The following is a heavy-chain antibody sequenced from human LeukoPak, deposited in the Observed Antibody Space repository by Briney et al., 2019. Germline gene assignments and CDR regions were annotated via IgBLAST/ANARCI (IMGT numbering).Heavy chain of an antibody. CDR1: GSTFSNFG. CDR3: AKDGGGYYPYYYYYMDV. J-gene: IGHJ6*03. CDR2: ISGSGGST. D-gene: IGHD3-22*01. Sequence: GGSLRLSCAASGSTFSNFGMSWVRQAPGKGLEWVSAISGSGGSTYYADSVKGRFTISRDNSKNTLYLQMNSLRAEDTAVYYCAKDGGGYYPYYYYYMDVWGKGTTVTISS. V-gene: IGHV3-23*01.